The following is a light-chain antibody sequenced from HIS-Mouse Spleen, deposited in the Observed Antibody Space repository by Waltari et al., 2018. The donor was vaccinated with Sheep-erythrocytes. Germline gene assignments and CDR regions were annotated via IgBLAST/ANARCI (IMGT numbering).Light chain of an antibody. CDR2: QDS. Sequence: SYELTQPPSVSVSPGQTASLTCSGDKLGDKYACWYQQKPGPSPVLVIYQDSKRPSGIPERFSGSNSGNTATLTISGTQAMDEADYYCQAWDSSTVVFGGGTK. CDR1: KLGDKY. CDR3: QAWDSSTVV. J-gene: IGLJ2*01. V-gene: IGLV3-1*01.